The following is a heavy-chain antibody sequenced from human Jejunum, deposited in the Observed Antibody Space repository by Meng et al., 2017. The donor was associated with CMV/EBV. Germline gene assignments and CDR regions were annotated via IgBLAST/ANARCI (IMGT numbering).Heavy chain of an antibody. CDR2: FYSSDTY. CDR3: ARGPGASTREGFDY. CDR1: GGSINNYY. J-gene: IGHJ4*02. D-gene: IGHD1-26*01. V-gene: IGHV4-4*07. Sequence: QGALQGSGPGPVKPSETLSLTCTVSGGSINNYYWSWIRQSAGKGLEWIGRFYSSDTYNYHPSLNSRVTISLDTSKNQFSLNLRSVTAADTAIYYCARGPGASTREGFDYWGLGTLVTVSS.